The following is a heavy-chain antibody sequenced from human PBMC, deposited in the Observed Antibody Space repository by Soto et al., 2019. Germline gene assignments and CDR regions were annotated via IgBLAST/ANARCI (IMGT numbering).Heavy chain of an antibody. V-gene: IGHV4-59*01. CDR1: GGSISSYY. J-gene: IGHJ3*02. CDR3: ARVRERGDACDI. D-gene: IGHD3-16*01. CDR2: IYYSGST. Sequence: SETLSLTCTVSGGSISSYYWSWIRQPPGKGLEWIGYIYYSGSTNYNPSLKSRVTISVDTSKNQFSLKLSSVTAADTAVYYCARVRERGDACDIWGQGTMVTVSS.